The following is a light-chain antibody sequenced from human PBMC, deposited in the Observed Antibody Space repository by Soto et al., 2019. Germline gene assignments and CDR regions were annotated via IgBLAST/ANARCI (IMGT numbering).Light chain of an antibody. CDR2: DAF. Sequence: QIPHSPSTLSDNVGDRVTITCRASQSISTWLAWYQQKPGKAPKLLIYDAFYLERGVPSRFSGSGSGTEFTLTISSLQPDDLATYYCQQYNSFWTFGQGTKVDIK. V-gene: IGKV1-5*01. J-gene: IGKJ1*01. CDR1: QSISTW. CDR3: QQYNSFWT.